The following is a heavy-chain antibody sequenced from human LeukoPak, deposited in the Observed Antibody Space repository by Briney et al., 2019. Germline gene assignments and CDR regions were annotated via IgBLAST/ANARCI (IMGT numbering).Heavy chain of an antibody. V-gene: IGHV4-30-4*01. Sequence: SETLSLTCTVSGGSISSGDYYWSWIRQPPGKGLEWIEYIYYSGSTYYNPSLKSRVTISVDTSKNQFSLKLSSVTAADTVVYYCARDLYGSGSSYFDYWGQGTLVTVSS. J-gene: IGHJ4*02. D-gene: IGHD3-10*01. CDR2: IYYSGST. CDR1: GGSISSGDYY. CDR3: ARDLYGSGSSYFDY.